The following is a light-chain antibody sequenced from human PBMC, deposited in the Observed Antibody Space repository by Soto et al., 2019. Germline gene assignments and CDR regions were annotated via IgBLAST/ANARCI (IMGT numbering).Light chain of an antibody. J-gene: IGLJ1*01. CDR2: EVS. CDR3: SSYTSSSIDYV. V-gene: IGLV2-14*01. Sequence: QSALTQPASVSGSPGQSITISCTGTSSDVGGYNYVSWYQQHPGKAPKLMIYEVSNRPSGVSNRFSGSKSGNTASLTISGLQAEDEADYYCSSYTSSSIDYVFGTATKLTVL. CDR1: SSDVGGYNY.